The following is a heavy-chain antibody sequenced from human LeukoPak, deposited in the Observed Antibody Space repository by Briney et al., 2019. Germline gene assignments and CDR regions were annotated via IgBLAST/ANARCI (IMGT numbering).Heavy chain of an antibody. CDR3: AKVGSSWYYYYYYMDV. CDR1: GGSISSSSYY. CDR2: IYYSGST. V-gene: IGHV4-39*07. Sequence: SETLSLTCTVSGGSISSSSYYWGWIRQPPGKGLEWIGSIYYSGSTYYNPSLKSRVTISVDTSKNQFSLKLSSVTAADTAVYYCAKVGSSWYYYYYYMDVWGKGTTVTVSS. D-gene: IGHD6-13*01. J-gene: IGHJ6*03.